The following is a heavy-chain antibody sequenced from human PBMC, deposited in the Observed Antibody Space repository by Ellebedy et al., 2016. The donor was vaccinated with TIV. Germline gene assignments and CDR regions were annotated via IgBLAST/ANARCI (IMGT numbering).Heavy chain of an antibody. Sequence: GESLKISCAASGFTFSSYTINWVRQAPGKGLEWVSSISGEGGSSYYADSVKGRFTISRDNSKDTLFLQMNSLRADDTAVYYCAKSGGLFTLRNALDNWGQGTLVTVSS. CDR2: ISGEGGSS. CDR3: AKSGGLFTLRNALDN. J-gene: IGHJ4*02. CDR1: GFTFSSYT. D-gene: IGHD3-16*01. V-gene: IGHV3-23*01.